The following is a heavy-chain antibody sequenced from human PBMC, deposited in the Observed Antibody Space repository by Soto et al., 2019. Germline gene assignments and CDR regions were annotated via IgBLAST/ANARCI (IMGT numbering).Heavy chain of an antibody. J-gene: IGHJ1*01. CDR1: GRIFSSFP. Sequence: QVQVVQSGAEVKKPGSSVKISCKASGRIFSSFPTSWVRRVPGQGLEWMGGVISASGSVTYAPKFQGRVTMTAVNSAGIGYMELTSLTSEDTAIYYCARVGSRDAYNYVLDQWGPGTMVTVSS. CDR3: ARVGSRDAYNYVLDQ. CDR2: VISASGSV. D-gene: IGHD5-18*01. V-gene: IGHV1-69*06.